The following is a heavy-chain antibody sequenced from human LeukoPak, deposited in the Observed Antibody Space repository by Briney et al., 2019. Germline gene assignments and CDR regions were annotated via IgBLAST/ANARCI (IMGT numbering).Heavy chain of an antibody. V-gene: IGHV4-59*01. CDR1: GGSISSYY. J-gene: IGHJ5*02. CDR3: ARSSPYCGADCQRWFDP. CDR2: IYYSGST. Sequence: SETLSLTCTVSGGSISSYYWSWIRQPPGKGLEWIGYIYYSGSTNYNPSLKSRVTISVDTSKNQFSLKLSSVTAADTAVYYCARSSPYCGADCQRWFDPWGQGTLVIVSS. D-gene: IGHD2-21*02.